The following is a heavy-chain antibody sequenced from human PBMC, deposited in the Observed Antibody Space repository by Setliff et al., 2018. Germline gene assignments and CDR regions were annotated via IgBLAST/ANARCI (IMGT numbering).Heavy chain of an antibody. D-gene: IGHD6-19*01. CDR2: IYYSGST. CDR3: AREQWLDPPGYYYTDV. V-gene: IGHV4-59*12. J-gene: IGHJ6*03. CDR1: GGSISSYY. Sequence: PSETLSLTCTVSGGSISSYYWSWIRQPPGKGLEWIGYIYYSGSTNYNPSLKSRVTMSIDTSKNQFSLKLNSVTAADMAVYYCAREQWLDPPGYYYTDVWAKGTTVTVSS.